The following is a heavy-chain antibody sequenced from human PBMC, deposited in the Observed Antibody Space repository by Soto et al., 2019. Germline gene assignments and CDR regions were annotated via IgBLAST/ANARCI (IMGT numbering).Heavy chain of an antibody. CDR2: ISFAGNNK. V-gene: IGHV3-30*04. D-gene: IGHD2-15*01. CDR3: ARDRQKALVVVAATGGFDY. J-gene: IGHJ4*02. CDR1: GFTFSSYS. Sequence: GGSLRLSCAVSGFTFSSYSMHWVRQDPDMGLEWVAFISFAGNNKYYADSVKGRFTISRDNSNIMLYLEMNSLRPDDTAVYYCARDRQKALVVVAATGGFDYWGQGTPVTVSS.